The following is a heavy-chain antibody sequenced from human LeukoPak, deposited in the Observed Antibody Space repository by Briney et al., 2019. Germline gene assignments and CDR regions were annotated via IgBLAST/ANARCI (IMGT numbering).Heavy chain of an antibody. Sequence: SQTLSLTCIVSGGSISSGGYYWRWIRQHPGKSLEWIGYIYDSGTTYYNPSLKSRVSISVDTSKNQFSLKLSSVTAADTAVYYCARGGDRRGFDYWGQGTLVTVSS. V-gene: IGHV4-31*03. CDR3: ARGGDRRGFDY. CDR2: IYDSGTT. CDR1: GGSISSGGYY. J-gene: IGHJ4*02. D-gene: IGHD1-14*01.